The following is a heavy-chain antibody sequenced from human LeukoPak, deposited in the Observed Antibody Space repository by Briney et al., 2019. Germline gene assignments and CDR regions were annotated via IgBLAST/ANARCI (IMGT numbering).Heavy chain of an antibody. CDR1: GFIFSGNA. CDR2: VWSKGDNT. CDR3: AREERSLLWFGESRSFFDY. J-gene: IGHJ4*02. D-gene: IGHD3-10*01. V-gene: IGHV3-33*01. Sequence: GGSLRLSCAASGFIFSGNAIHWVRQAPGRGLEWVVQVWSKGDNTYYGDSMKGRFTISRDNSKNTAYLQMNNLRDEDTAVYYCAREERSLLWFGESRSFFDYWGQGTLVTVSS.